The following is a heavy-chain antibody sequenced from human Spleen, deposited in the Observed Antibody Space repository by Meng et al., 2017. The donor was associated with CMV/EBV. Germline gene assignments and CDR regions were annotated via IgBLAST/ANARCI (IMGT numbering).Heavy chain of an antibody. J-gene: IGHJ4*02. V-gene: IGHV1-18*01. CDR2: ISAYNGNT. CDR3: ARSLGGPRKFDY. CDR1: GYTFTSYG. D-gene: IGHD6-25*01. Sequence: QVQVGESGGEVKKPGASGKVSCKASGYTFTSYGISWVRQAPGQGLEWMGWISAYNGNTNYAQKLQGRVTMTTDTSTSTAYMELRSLRSDDTAVYYCARSLGGPRKFDYWGQGTLVTVSS.